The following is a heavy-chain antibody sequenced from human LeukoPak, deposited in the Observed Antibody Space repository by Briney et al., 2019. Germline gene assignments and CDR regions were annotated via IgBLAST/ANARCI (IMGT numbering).Heavy chain of an antibody. CDR1: GYRFTSYW. CDR3: ARPVAGTSIDY. CDR2: IYPGDSDA. V-gene: IGHV5-51*01. Sequence: GESLKISCKGSGYRFTSYWIGWVRQMPGKGLEWMGIIYPGDSDARYSPSFQGQVTISADKSISTAYLQWSSLKASDSAMYYCARPVAGTSIDYWGQGTLVTVSS. J-gene: IGHJ4*02. D-gene: IGHD6-19*01.